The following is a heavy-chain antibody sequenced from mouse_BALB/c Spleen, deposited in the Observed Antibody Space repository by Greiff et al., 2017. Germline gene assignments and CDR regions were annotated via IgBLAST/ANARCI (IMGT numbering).Heavy chain of an antibody. D-gene: IGHD1-1*01. CDR1: GYTFTSYW. CDR3: ARSVPYCGSFAY. V-gene: IGHV1-74*01. Sequence: VQLQQPGAELVRPGASVKLSCKASGYTFTSYWMNWVKQRPEQGLEWIGRIDPYDSETHFNQKFKGKATLTVDKSSSTAYMQLSSLTSEDSAVYDCARSVPYCGSFAYWGQGTLVTVSA. J-gene: IGHJ3*01. CDR2: IDPYDSET.